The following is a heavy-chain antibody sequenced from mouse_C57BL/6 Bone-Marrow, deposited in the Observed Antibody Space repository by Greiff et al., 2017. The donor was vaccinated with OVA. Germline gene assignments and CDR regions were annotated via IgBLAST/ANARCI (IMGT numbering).Heavy chain of an antibody. D-gene: IGHD1-1*01. CDR3: TTGGYYGSS. J-gene: IGHJ2*01. Sequence: VQLKESGAELVRPGASVKLSCTASGFNIKDDYMHWVKQRPEQGLEWIGWIDPENGDTEYASKFQGKATITADTSSNTAYLQLSSLTSEDTAVYYCTTGGYYGSSWGQGTTLTVSS. CDR1: GFNIKDDY. CDR2: IDPENGDT. V-gene: IGHV14-4*01.